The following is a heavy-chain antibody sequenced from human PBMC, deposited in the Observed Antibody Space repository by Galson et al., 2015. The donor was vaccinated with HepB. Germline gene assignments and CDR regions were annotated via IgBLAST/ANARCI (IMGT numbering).Heavy chain of an antibody. Sequence: SLRLSCAASGFTFNIYRMNWVRQAPGKGLEWVSSISSGSNYIYYVDSLKGRFTISRDNAKNSLYLQMNSLRAEDTAVYYCARDESLGDGDAFDIWGQGTMVTVSS. V-gene: IGHV3-21*01. CDR3: ARDESLGDGDAFDI. D-gene: IGHD5-24*01. CDR1: GFTFNIYR. J-gene: IGHJ3*02. CDR2: ISSGSNYI.